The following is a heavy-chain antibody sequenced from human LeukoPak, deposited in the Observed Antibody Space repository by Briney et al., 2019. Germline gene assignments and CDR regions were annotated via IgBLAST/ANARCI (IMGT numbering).Heavy chain of an antibody. CDR3: ARDGSDYDLWSGYLGGIY. CDR2: ISYDGSNK. J-gene: IGHJ4*02. D-gene: IGHD3-3*01. Sequence: GGSLRLSCEASGFTFSSFGLHWVRQAPGKGLEWVAVISYDGSNKYYADSVKGRFTISRDNSKNTLYLQMNSLRAEDTAVYYCARDGSDYDLWSGYLGGIYGGQGTLVTVSS. CDR1: GFTFSSFG. V-gene: IGHV3-30*19.